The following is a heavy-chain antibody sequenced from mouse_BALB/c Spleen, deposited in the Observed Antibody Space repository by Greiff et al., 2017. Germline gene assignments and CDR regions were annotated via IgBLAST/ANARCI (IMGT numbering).Heavy chain of an antibody. V-gene: IGHV2-6-7*01. CDR2: IWGDGST. CDR1: GFSLTGYG. CDR3: ARGTAYYAMDY. D-gene: IGHD1-2*01. J-gene: IGHJ4*01. Sequence: VQLQESGPGLVAPSQSLSITCTVSGFSLTGYGVNWVRQPPGKGLAWLGMIWGDGSTDYTSALKSRLSISKDNSKSQVFLKMNSLQTDDTARYYCARGTAYYAMDYWGQGTSVTVFS.